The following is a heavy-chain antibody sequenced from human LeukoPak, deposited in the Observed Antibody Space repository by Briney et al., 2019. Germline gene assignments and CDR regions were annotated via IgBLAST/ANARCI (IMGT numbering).Heavy chain of an antibody. Sequence: SETLSLTCTVSDDSISDYYRGWIRQPPGKGLEWIGSIYYSGSTYYNPSLKSRVTISIDTSKNQFSLKLSSVTAADTAVYYCARAAWRYYDFWSAYSYFDCWGRGTLDTVSS. J-gene: IGHJ4*02. D-gene: IGHD3-3*01. V-gene: IGHV4-39*01. CDR3: ARAAWRYYDFWSAYSYFDC. CDR1: DDSISDYY. CDR2: IYYSGST.